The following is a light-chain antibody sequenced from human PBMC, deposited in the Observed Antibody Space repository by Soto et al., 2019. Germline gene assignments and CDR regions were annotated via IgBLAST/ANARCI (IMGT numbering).Light chain of an antibody. CDR2: ANS. V-gene: IGLV1-40*01. J-gene: IGLJ3*02. Sequence: QSVLTQPPSVSGALGQRVTISCTGSSSNIGAGYNVHWYQQLPGTAPKLLVYANSNRPSGVPDRFSGSKAGNTASLTISGLQVDDEADYFCCSYAGSLRGVFGGGTKVTVL. CDR1: SSNIGAGYN. CDR3: CSYAGSLRGV.